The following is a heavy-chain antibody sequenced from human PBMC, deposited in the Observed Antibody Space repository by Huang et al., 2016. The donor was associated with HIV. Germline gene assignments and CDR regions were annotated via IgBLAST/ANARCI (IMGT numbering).Heavy chain of an antibody. CDR3: AREGLQFIDS. CDR2: VTHDGRNE. CDR1: GFGFSSYT. V-gene: IGHV3-30*04. Sequence: QVRLVQSGGGVVQPGSSLRLSCVASGFGFSSYTMHWVRQAPGKGLEWVASVTHDGRNEYYVDSVKGRFTVSRDNSKNTVYLQMKSPRTEDTAVYFCAREGLQFIDSWGQGTLVVVSS. D-gene: IGHD2-21*02. J-gene: IGHJ5*01.